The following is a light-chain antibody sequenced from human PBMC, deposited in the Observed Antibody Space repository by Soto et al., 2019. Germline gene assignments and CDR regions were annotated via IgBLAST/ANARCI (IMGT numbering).Light chain of an antibody. V-gene: IGKV3-20*01. CDR3: QQYGSSP. J-gene: IGKJ2*01. Sequence: EIVLTQSPGTLSLSPGERATLSCRASQSVSSSYLAWYQQKPGQAPRLLIYGASSRATGIPDRFSGSGSGTDFTLTISRLEPEDFAVYYCQQYGSSPLGQGTKLGIK. CDR1: QSVSSSY. CDR2: GAS.